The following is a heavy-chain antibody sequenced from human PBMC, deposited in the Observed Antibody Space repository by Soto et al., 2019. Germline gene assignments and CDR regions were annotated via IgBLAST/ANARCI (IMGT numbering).Heavy chain of an antibody. Sequence: SVKVSCKPSGYTFTNYGVTWVRQAPGQGLEWMGWISAYNGNRDYAQKFQGRVSMTTDTSTGTAYMELTSLRSDDTAVYYCVRDRVAEAGPFDYWGQGTLVTVYS. CDR3: VRDRVAEAGPFDY. J-gene: IGHJ4*02. V-gene: IGHV1-18*01. D-gene: IGHD6-13*01. CDR2: ISAYNGNR. CDR1: GYTFTNYG.